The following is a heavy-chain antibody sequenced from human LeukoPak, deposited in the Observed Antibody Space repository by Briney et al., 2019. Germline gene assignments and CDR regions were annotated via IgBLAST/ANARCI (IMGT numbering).Heavy chain of an antibody. V-gene: IGHV1-3*01. J-gene: IGHJ5*02. D-gene: IGHD3-10*01. CDR1: GYTFTSYA. CDR3: AKQNPTMVRGVIITNWFDP. CDR2: INAGNGNT. Sequence: ASVKVSCTASGYTFTSYAMHWVRQAPGQRLEWMGWINAGNGNTKYSQKFQGRVTITRDTSASTAYTELSSLRSEDTAVYYCAKQNPTMVRGVIITNWFDPWGQGTLVTVSS.